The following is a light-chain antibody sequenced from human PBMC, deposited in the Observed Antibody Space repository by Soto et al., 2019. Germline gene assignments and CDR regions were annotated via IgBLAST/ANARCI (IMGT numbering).Light chain of an antibody. J-gene: IGKJ1*01. CDR2: GAS. CDR3: QQYNNWPLT. Sequence: ETVMTQSPVTLSVSPGERATLSCRASQSVSSKLAWYQQKPGQAPRLLIYGASTRATGIPDRFSGGGSGTEFTLTFSSLQSEDFAVYYCQQYNNWPLTFGQGTKGISN. CDR1: QSVSSK. V-gene: IGKV3-15*01.